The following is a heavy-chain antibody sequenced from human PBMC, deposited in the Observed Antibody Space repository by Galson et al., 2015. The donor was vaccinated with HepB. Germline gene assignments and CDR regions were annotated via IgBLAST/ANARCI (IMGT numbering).Heavy chain of an antibody. CDR2: IIPIFGTA. D-gene: IGHD2-2*01. V-gene: IGHV1-69*13. CDR1: GGTFSSYA. J-gene: IGHJ2*01. Sequence: SVKVSCKASGGTFSSYAISWVRQAPGQGLEWMGGIIPIFGTANYAQKFQGRVTITADESTSTAYMELSSLRSEDTAVYYCAREVVVPAAKVSYFDLWGRGTLVTVSS. CDR3: AREVVVPAAKVSYFDL.